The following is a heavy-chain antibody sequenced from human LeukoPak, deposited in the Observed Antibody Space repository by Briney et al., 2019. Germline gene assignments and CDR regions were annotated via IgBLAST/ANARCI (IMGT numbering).Heavy chain of an antibody. CDR1: GGTFSSYA. V-gene: IGHV1-69*05. J-gene: IGHJ6*03. CDR2: IIPIFGTA. Sequence: SVKVSCKASGGTFSSYAISWVRQAPGQGLEWMGGIIPIFGTANYAQKFQGRVTITTDESTSTAYMELSSLRSEDTAVYYCARVGGYANYYYYTDVWGKGTTVTVSS. CDR3: ARVGGYANYYYYTDV. D-gene: IGHD3-22*01.